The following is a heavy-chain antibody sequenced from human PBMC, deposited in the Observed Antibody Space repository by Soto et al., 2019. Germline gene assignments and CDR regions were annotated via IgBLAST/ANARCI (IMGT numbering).Heavy chain of an antibody. CDR1: GFTFSSYA. V-gene: IGHV3-30-3*01. D-gene: IGHD4-4*01. J-gene: IGHJ6*02. CDR2: ISYDGSNK. CDR3: ARDQEATDGMDV. Sequence: QVPLVESGGGVVQPGRSLRLSCAASGFTFSSYAMHWVRQAPGKGLEWVAVISYDGSNKYYADSVKGRFTISRDNSKNTLYLQMNSLRAEDTAVYYCARDQEATDGMDVWGQGTTVTVSS.